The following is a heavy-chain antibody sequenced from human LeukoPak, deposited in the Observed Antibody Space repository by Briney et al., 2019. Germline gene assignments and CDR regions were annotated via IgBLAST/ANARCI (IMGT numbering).Heavy chain of an antibody. CDR2: INHSGST. CDR1: GFTFSSYA. CDR3: ARGYYYDSSGPYFDY. Sequence: GSLRLSCAASGFTFSSYAMSWIRQPPGKGLEWIGEINHSGSTNYNPSLKSRVTISVDTSKNQFSLKLSSVTAADTAVYYCARGYYYDSSGPYFDYWGQGTLVTVSS. J-gene: IGHJ4*02. D-gene: IGHD3-22*01. V-gene: IGHV4-34*01.